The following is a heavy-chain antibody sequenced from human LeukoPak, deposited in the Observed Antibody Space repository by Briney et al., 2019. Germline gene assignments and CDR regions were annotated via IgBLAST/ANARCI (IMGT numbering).Heavy chain of an antibody. V-gene: IGHV3-30-3*01. CDR1: GFTFSSYA. J-gene: IGHJ4*02. CDR2: ISYDGSNK. D-gene: IGHD5-12*01. Sequence: PGGSLRLSCAASGFTFSSYAMHWVRQAPGKGLEWVAVISYDGSNKYYADSVKGRFTISRDNSKNTLYQQMNSLRAEDTAVYYCARGALNIVATAALYFDYWGQGTLVTVSS. CDR3: ARGALNIVATAALYFDY.